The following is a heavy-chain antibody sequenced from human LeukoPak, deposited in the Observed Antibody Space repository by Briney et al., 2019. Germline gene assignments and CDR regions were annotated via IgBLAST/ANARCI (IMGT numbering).Heavy chain of an antibody. D-gene: IGHD6-13*01. CDR2: IARDGKDK. Sequence: PGGSLRLSCAASGFTFSSYAMHWVRQAPCKGLEWVTVIARDGKDKHHADSVKGRFTISRDNSKNTLYLQMNSLRTEDTAVYYCARDVAAAAVYYFDYWGQGTLVTVSS. V-gene: IGHV3-30*04. CDR1: GFTFSSYA. CDR3: ARDVAAAAVYYFDY. J-gene: IGHJ4*02.